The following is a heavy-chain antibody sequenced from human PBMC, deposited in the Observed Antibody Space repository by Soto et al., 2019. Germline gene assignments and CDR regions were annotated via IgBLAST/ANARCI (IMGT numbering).Heavy chain of an antibody. J-gene: IGHJ4*02. V-gene: IGHV4-30-4*01. CDR3: ASASDWNYWWYFDX. CDR1: GGSISSVDYY. D-gene: IGHD1-7*01. Sequence: SETLSLTCTVSGGSISSVDYYWSWIRQPPGKGVELVGYIYYSGSTYCNPSLRSRVTILVDTSKNQFHLKPSSVTAADTAVDYCASASDWNYWWYFDXWGQGTLVTVSX. CDR2: IYYSGST.